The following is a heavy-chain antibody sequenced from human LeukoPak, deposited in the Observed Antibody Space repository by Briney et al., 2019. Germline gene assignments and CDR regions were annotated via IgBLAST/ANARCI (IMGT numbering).Heavy chain of an antibody. Sequence: SETLSLTCTVSGGSISSYYWSWIRQPPGKGLEWIGYIYYSVSTTYNPSLKSRVTISVDTSKNQFSLKLSSVTAADTAVYYCARHGNCGPAYFDFWGQGTLVTVSS. D-gene: IGHD1-1*01. J-gene: IGHJ4*02. V-gene: IGHV4-59*08. CDR2: IYYSVST. CDR1: GGSISSYY. CDR3: ARHGNCGPAYFDF.